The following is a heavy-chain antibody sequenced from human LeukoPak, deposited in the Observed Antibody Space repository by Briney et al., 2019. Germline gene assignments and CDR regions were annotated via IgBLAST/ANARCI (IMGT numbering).Heavy chain of an antibody. CDR3: VRGSYGAYDY. Sequence: GGSLRLSCAASGFTFSSARMSWVRQAPGKGLEWVSSISSDSSYIYYADAVHGRFTVSRDNAKYSLYLQMNSLRAEDTAVYYCVRGSYGAYDYWGQGSLVTVSS. J-gene: IGHJ4*02. CDR1: GFTFSSAR. V-gene: IGHV3-21*01. CDR2: ISSDSSYI. D-gene: IGHD4-17*01.